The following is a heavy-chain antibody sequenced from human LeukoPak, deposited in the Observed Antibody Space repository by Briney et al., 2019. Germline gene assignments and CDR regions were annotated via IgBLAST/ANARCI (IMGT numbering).Heavy chain of an antibody. D-gene: IGHD5-18*01. V-gene: IGHV3-7*01. CDR1: GFTFSSYW. Sequence: GGSLRLSCAASGFTFSSYWMSWVRQAPGKGLEWVANIKQDGSEKYCVDSVKGRFTISRDNAKNSLYLQMNSLRAEDTAVYYCANDVDTAMVHDYWGQGTLVTVSS. CDR2: IKQDGSEK. J-gene: IGHJ4*02. CDR3: ANDVDTAMVHDY.